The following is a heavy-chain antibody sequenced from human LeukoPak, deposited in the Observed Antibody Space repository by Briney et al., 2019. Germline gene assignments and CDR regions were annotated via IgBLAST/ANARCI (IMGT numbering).Heavy chain of an antibody. Sequence: GGSLRLSCAASRFTFSNYAMHWVRQAPGKGLEHVSAISSNGGNTHYANSVKGRFTISRDNAKNSLWLQMNGLRAEDTAVYYCARDPSDYGEGGFDIWGQGTMVTVSS. J-gene: IGHJ3*02. CDR2: ISSNGGNT. CDR3: ARDPSDYGEGGFDI. D-gene: IGHD4-17*01. V-gene: IGHV3-64*01. CDR1: RFTFSNYA.